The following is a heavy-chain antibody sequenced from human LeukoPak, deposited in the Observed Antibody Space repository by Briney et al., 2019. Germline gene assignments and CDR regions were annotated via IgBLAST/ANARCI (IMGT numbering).Heavy chain of an antibody. CDR2: IIPILGIA. V-gene: IGHV1-69*04. CDR1: GYTFTSYG. Sequence: SVKVSRKASGYTFTSYGISWVRQAPGQGLEWMGRIIPILGIANYAQKFQGRVTITADKSTSTAYMELSSLRSEDTAVYYCARTGSSGYYLFDYWGQGTLVTVSS. CDR3: ARTGSSGYYLFDY. J-gene: IGHJ4*02. D-gene: IGHD3-22*01.